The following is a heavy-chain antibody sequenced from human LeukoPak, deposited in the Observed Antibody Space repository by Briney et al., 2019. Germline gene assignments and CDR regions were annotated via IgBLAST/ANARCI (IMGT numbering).Heavy chain of an antibody. Sequence: PGRSLRLSCAASGFTFDDYAMHWVRQAPGKGLEWVSGISWNSGSIGYADSVKGRFTISRDNAKNSLYLQMNSLRAEDTALYYCAKALGYGYVWGSYSFDYWGQGTLVTVSS. CDR2: ISWNSGSI. CDR3: AKALGYGYVWGSYSFDY. D-gene: IGHD3-16*01. V-gene: IGHV3-9*01. CDR1: GFTFDDYA. J-gene: IGHJ4*02.